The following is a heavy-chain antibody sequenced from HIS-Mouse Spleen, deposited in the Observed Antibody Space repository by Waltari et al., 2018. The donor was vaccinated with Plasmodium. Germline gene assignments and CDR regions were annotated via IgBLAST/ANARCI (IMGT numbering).Heavy chain of an antibody. CDR3: ASSGSGSYYY. CDR2: INHRGST. CDR1: GWSFIGYY. J-gene: IGHJ4*02. Sequence: QVQLQQWGAGLLKPSETLSLTCAVYGWSFIGYYWSWIRQPPGKGLAGIGEINHRGSTNYNPSLKSRVTISVDKSKNQFSLKRSSVTAADTAVYYCASSGSGSYYYWGQGTLVTVSS. V-gene: IGHV4-34*01. D-gene: IGHD3-10*01.